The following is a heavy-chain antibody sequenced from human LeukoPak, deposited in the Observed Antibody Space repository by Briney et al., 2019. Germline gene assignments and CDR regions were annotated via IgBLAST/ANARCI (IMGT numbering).Heavy chain of an antibody. Sequence: GGSLRLSCAASGFTFSSYGMHWVRQAPGKGLEWVAVISYDGSNKYYADSVKGRFTISRDNSKNTLYLQMNSLRAEDTAVYYCAKDQWEDYYYGMDVWGQGTTVTVSS. J-gene: IGHJ6*02. CDR3: AKDQWEDYYYGMDV. D-gene: IGHD1-26*01. CDR1: GFTFSSYG. CDR2: ISYDGSNK. V-gene: IGHV3-30*18.